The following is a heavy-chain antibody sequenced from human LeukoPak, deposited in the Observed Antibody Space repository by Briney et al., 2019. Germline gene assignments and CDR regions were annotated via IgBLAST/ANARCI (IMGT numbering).Heavy chain of an antibody. CDR1: GYSISSGYY. J-gene: IGHJ5*02. CDR3: ARGGYYGSGNDFRFDP. V-gene: IGHV4-38-2*02. Sequence: PSETLSLTCTVSGYSISSGYYWGWIRQPPGKGLEWIGSIYHSGSTYYNPSLKSRVTISVDTSKNQLSLKLSSVTAADTAIYYCARGGYYGSGNDFRFDPWGQGTLVTVSS. CDR2: IYHSGST. D-gene: IGHD3-10*01.